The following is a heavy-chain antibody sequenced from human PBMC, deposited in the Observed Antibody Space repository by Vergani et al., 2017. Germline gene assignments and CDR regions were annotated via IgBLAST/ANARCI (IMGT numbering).Heavy chain of an antibody. CDR3: ARVRLLWLGELKGWFDP. D-gene: IGHD3-10*01. CDR1: GGTFSSYA. CDR2: IIPIFGTA. Sequence: QVQLVQSGAEVKKPGSSVKVSCKASGGTFSSYAISWVRQAPGQGLEWMGGIIPIFGTANYAQKFQGRVTITADESTSTAYMELSSLRSADTAVYYCARVRLLWLGELKGWFDPWGQGTLVTVSS. J-gene: IGHJ5*02. V-gene: IGHV1-69*12.